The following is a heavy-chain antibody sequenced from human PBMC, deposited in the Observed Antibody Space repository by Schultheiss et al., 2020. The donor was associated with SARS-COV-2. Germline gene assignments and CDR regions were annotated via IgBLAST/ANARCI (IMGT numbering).Heavy chain of an antibody. V-gene: IGHV1-18*01. CDR2: ISAYNGNT. Sequence: ASVKVSCKASGYTFTSYGISWVRQAPGQGLEWMGWISAYNGNTNYAQKLQGRVTMTTDTSTSTAYMELRSLRSDDTAVYYCARATVGYDSSGYYYGWFDPWGQGTLVTVSS. CDR1: GYTFTSYG. J-gene: IGHJ5*02. CDR3: ARATVGYDSSGYYYGWFDP. D-gene: IGHD3-22*01.